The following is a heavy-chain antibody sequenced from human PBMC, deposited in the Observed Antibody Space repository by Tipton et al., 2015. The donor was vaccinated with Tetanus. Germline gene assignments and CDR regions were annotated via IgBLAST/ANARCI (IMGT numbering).Heavy chain of an antibody. J-gene: IGHJ5*01. CDR3: ARRGEARANWFDS. V-gene: IGHV3-30*01. Sequence: SLRLSCVGSGFTFGHHALHWVRQAPGKGLEWVAVISFDGAGHYSADSVKGRLTMSRDNSKNTMNFQLNSLTPEDTAVYYCARRGEARANWFDSWGQGTLVTVSS. CDR1: GFTFGHHA. CDR2: ISFDGAGH.